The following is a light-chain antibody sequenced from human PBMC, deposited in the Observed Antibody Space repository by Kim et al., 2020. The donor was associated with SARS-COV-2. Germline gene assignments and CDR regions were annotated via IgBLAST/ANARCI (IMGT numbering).Light chain of an antibody. J-gene: IGLJ2*01. Sequence: SSELTQDPAVSVALGQTVRITCQGDSLRKYYASWYQQKPGQAPVLVIYGKNNRPSGIPDRFSGSSSGDTVSLTITGAQAEDEADYYCYSRGSCDHLVFGG. CDR3: YSRGSCDHLV. V-gene: IGLV3-19*01. CDR1: SLRKYY. CDR2: GKN.